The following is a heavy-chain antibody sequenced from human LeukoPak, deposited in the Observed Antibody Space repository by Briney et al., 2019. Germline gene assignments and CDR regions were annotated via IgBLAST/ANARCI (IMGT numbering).Heavy chain of an antibody. Sequence: PSETLSLTCAVYGGSFSGYYWSWVRQPPGKGLEWIGHIYYSGSTYYNPSLKSRVAISVDTSKNQFSLNLSSVTAADTAVYYCARSSFYSSSWYFDYWGQGTLVTVSS. CDR2: IYYSGST. CDR3: ARSSFYSSSWYFDY. V-gene: IGHV4-30-4*08. D-gene: IGHD6-13*01. CDR1: GGSFSGYY. J-gene: IGHJ4*02.